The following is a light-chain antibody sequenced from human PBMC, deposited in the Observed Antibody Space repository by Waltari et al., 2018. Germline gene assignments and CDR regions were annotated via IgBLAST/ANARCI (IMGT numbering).Light chain of an antibody. J-gene: IGKJ4*01. V-gene: IGKV4-1*01. CDR2: WAS. Sequence: DFVMTQSPDSLAVSLGERATLNCTSSQTILYRPTNRNYLAWYQQRPGQPPKLLIYWASVRASGVPDRFSGSGSGTDFTLTISSLQPEDVAVYYCQQYITTLTFGGGTKVEIK. CDR3: QQYITTLT. CDR1: QTILYRPTNRNY.